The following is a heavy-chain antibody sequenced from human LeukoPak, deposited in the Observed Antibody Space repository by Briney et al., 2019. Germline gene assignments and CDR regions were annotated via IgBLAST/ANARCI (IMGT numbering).Heavy chain of an antibody. CDR3: TTDAADSSGFYYFDY. CDR2: IKSKTDGGTT. J-gene: IGHJ4*02. Sequence: GGSLRLSCAASGFTFSNAWMSWVRQAPGKGLEWVGRIKSKTDGGTTDYAAHVRGRFTISRDDSKNTLYLQMNSLKTEDTAVYYCTTDAADSSGFYYFDYWGQGTLVTVSS. D-gene: IGHD3-22*01. CDR1: GFTFSNAW. V-gene: IGHV3-15*01.